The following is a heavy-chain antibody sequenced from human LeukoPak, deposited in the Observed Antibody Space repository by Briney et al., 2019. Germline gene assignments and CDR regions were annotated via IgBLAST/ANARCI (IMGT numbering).Heavy chain of an antibody. J-gene: IGHJ4*02. CDR3: ARERLLGTY. Sequence: PGGSLRLSCGASGFTFSEYWMSWVRQAPGKGLEWVANIKQDGSEKNYVDSVEGRFTISRDNAKNSLYLQMNSLRAEDTAVYYCARERLLGTYWGQGTLVTVSS. V-gene: IGHV3-7*05. D-gene: IGHD2-15*01. CDR2: IKQDGSEK. CDR1: GFTFSEYW.